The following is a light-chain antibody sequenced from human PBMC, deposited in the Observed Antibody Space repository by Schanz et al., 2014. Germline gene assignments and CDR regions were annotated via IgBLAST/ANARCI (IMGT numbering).Light chain of an antibody. Sequence: QSALTQPASVSGSPGQSIIISCTGTSSDVGSYNLVSWYQHHPGKAPKLLIYEGSKRPSGVSNRFSGSKSGNTASLTISGLQAEDEADYYCSSYTSSTLGVFGGGTKLTVL. J-gene: IGLJ3*02. CDR2: EGS. V-gene: IGLV2-14*02. CDR1: SSDVGSYNL. CDR3: SSYTSSTLGV.